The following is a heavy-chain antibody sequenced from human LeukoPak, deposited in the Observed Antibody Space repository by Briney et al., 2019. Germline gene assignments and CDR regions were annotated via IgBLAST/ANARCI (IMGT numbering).Heavy chain of an antibody. J-gene: IGHJ6*04. D-gene: IGHD3-10*01. Sequence: GGSLRLSCAASGFTFDDYAMHWVRQAPGKGLEWVGRIKSKTDGGTTDYAAPVKGRFTISRDDSKNTLYLQMNSLKTEDTAVYYCTTDFLWFGELSVVWGKGTTVTVSS. CDR1: GFTFDDYA. CDR2: IKSKTDGGTT. V-gene: IGHV3-15*01. CDR3: TTDFLWFGELSVV.